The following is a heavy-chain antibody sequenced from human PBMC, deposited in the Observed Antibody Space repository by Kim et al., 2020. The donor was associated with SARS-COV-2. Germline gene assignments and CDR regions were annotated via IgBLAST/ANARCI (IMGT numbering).Heavy chain of an antibody. CDR3: ARRLAPNDSSGYYSAYYFDY. Sequence: SETLSLTCAVYGGSFSGYYWSWIRQPPGKGLEWIGEINHSGSTNYNPSLKSRVTISVDTSKNQFSLKLSSVTAADTAVYYCARRLAPNDSSGYYSAYYFDYWGQGTLVTVSS. CDR2: INHSGST. J-gene: IGHJ4*02. CDR1: GGSFSGYY. V-gene: IGHV4-34*01. D-gene: IGHD3-22*01.